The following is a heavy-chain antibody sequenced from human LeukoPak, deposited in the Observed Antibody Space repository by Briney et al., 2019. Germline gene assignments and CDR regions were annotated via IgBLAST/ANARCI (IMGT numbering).Heavy chain of an antibody. CDR3: ARVETKCCSGGSCYSSYFDY. D-gene: IGHD2-15*01. J-gene: IGHJ4*02. V-gene: IGHV4-31*03. Sequence: PSQTLSLTCTVSGGSISSGGYYWSWIRQPPGKGLEWIGYIYYSGSTYYNPSLKSRVTISVDTSKNQFSLKLSSVTAADTAVYYCARVETKCCSGGSCYSSYFDYWGQGTLVTVSS. CDR1: GGSISSGGYY. CDR2: IYYSGST.